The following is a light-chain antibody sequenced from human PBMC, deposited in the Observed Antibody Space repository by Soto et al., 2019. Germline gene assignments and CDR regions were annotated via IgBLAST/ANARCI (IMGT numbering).Light chain of an antibody. J-gene: IGKJ2*01. CDR1: QDIKNY. CDR2: GAS. V-gene: IGKV1-33*01. CDR3: QQYVNLPYT. Sequence: DIQMTQSPSSLSASVGDRITITCQASQDIKNYLNWIQQKPGKAPKVLIYGASNLETGVSSRFSGRASGTEFTFTISSLQPEDIATYYCQQYVNLPYTFGQGTKVGIK.